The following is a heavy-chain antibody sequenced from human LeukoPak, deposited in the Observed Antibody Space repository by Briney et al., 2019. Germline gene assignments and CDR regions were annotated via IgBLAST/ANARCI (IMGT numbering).Heavy chain of an antibody. CDR3: ARRPRNDYVWGSYRENAFDI. V-gene: IGHV4-34*01. J-gene: IGHJ3*02. CDR1: GGSFSGYY. Sequence: PSETLSLTCAVYGGSFSGYYWSWIRQPPGKGLEWIGEINHSGSTNYNPSLKSRVTISVDTSKNQFSLKLSSVTAADTAVYYCARRPRNDYVWGSYRENAFDIWGQGTMVTVSS. CDR2: INHSGST. D-gene: IGHD3-16*02.